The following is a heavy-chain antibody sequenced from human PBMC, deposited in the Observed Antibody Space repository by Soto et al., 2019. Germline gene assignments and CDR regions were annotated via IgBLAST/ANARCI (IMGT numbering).Heavy chain of an antibody. J-gene: IGHJ5*02. CDR2: INPNSGGT. CDR3: AREAVDSSSWYP. D-gene: IGHD6-13*01. V-gene: IGHV1-2*02. CDR1: GYTFTGYY. Sequence: ASVKVSCKASGYTFTGYYMHWVRQAPGQGLEWMGWINPNSGGTNYAQKFQGRVTMTRDTSISTAYMELSRLRSDDTAVYYCAREAVDSSSWYPWGQGTLVTVSS.